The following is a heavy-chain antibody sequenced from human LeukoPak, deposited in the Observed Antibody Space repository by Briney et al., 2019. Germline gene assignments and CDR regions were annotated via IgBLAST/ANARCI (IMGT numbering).Heavy chain of an antibody. CDR2: IKQDGSEK. J-gene: IGHJ5*02. D-gene: IGHD2-2*01. Sequence: GGSLRLSCAASGFIFSNYWMSWVRQAPGKGLEWVANIKQDGSEKYYVDSVKGRFTISRGNAKNSLYLEMSSLKAEDTAVYYCVRYGREDCSSSVCYRWFDPWGQGTPVTVSS. CDR1: GFIFSNYW. V-gene: IGHV3-7*01. CDR3: VRYGREDCSSSVCYRWFDP.